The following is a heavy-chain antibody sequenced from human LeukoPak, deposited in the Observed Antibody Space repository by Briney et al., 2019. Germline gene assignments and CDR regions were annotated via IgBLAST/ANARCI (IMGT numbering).Heavy chain of an antibody. D-gene: IGHD3-9*01. Sequence: PGGSLRLSCAASGFTSTTYAMGWVRQSPGKGLEWVSSISGGGGGTYYTEFVKGRFTISRDNSKNTLYLQMNSLRAEDTAVYYCAKFYDILTGYFDHWGQGTLVTVSS. CDR2: ISGGGGGT. CDR3: AKFYDILTGYFDH. J-gene: IGHJ4*02. V-gene: IGHV3-23*01. CDR1: GFTSTTYA.